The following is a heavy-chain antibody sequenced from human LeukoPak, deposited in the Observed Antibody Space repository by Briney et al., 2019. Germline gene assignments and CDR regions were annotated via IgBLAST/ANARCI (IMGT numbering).Heavy chain of an antibody. D-gene: IGHD4-17*01. J-gene: IGHJ5*02. V-gene: IGHV4-59*01. CDR1: GGSFSGYY. CDR2: VYYGGT. CDR3: ARGSYGWFDP. Sequence: PSETLSLTCAVYGGSFSGYYWSWIRQPPGKGLEWIGYVYYGGTNYNPSLKSRVTISVDTSKNQFSLKLSSVTAADTAVYYCARGSYGWFDPWGQGTLVTVSS.